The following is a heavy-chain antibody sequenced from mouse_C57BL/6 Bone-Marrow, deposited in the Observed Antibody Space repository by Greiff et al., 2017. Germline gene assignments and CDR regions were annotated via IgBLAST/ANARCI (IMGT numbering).Heavy chain of an antibody. CDR1: GFTFNTYA. Sequence: EVQRVESGGGLVQPKGSLKLSCAASGFTFNTYAMHWVRQAPGKGLEWVARIRSKSSNYATYYADSVKDRFTISRDDSQSMLYLQMNNLKTEDTAMYYCVRALNWDVGGAWFAYWGQGTLVTVSA. V-gene: IGHV10-3*01. CDR2: IRSKSSNYAT. D-gene: IGHD4-1*01. J-gene: IGHJ3*01. CDR3: VRALNWDVGGAWFAY.